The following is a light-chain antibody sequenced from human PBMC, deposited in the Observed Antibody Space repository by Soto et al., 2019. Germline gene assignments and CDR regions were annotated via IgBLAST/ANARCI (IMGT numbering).Light chain of an antibody. CDR3: CLYAGSYTYV. V-gene: IGLV2-11*01. CDR2: DVT. CDR1: SSDVGGYTY. J-gene: IGLJ1*01. Sequence: QSALTQPRSVSGSPGQSVTISCTGTSSDVGGYTYVSWYQQHPGKDPKLIIYDVTERPSGVPARFSGSKSGNTASLTISGLQAEDEADYYCCLYAGSYTYVFGTGTELTVL.